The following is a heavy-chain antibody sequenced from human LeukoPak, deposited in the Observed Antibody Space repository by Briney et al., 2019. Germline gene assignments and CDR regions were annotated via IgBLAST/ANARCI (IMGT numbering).Heavy chain of an antibody. Sequence: SETLSLTCIVSGGSISSYYWSWIRQPPGKGLEWIGYIYYSGSTNYNPSLKSRVTISVDTSKNQFSLKLSSVTAADTAVYYCARGSSGYRYWGQGTLVTVSS. V-gene: IGHV4-59*01. D-gene: IGHD3-22*01. CDR3: ARGSSGYRY. J-gene: IGHJ4*02. CDR1: GGSISSYY. CDR2: IYYSGST.